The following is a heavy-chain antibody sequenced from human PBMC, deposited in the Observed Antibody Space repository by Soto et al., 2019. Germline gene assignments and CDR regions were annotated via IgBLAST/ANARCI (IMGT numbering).Heavy chain of an antibody. D-gene: IGHD5-18*01. Sequence: SETLSLTCAVYGGSFSGYYWSWFRQPPGKGLEWIGEINHSGSTNYNPSLKSRVTISVDTSKNQFSLKLSSVTAADTAVYYCARGVSGYSYGNFDYWGQGTLVT. CDR2: INHSGST. J-gene: IGHJ4*02. CDR3: ARGVSGYSYGNFDY. CDR1: GGSFSGYY. V-gene: IGHV4-34*01.